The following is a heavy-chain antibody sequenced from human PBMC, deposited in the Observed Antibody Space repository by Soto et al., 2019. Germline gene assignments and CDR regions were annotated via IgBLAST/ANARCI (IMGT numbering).Heavy chain of an antibody. Sequence: QVQLQESGPGLVKPSQTLSLTCTVSGGSISTGGYYWTWIRQHPGKGLEWIGYIYYSGSTYYNPSLTSRVTISVDTSKNQCSLKLSSVTAAETAVYYCARCLSVTLFDNWGQGTLVTVSS. V-gene: IGHV4-31*03. CDR3: ARCLSVTLFDN. J-gene: IGHJ4*02. D-gene: IGHD4-17*01. CDR1: GGSISTGGYY. CDR2: IYYSGST.